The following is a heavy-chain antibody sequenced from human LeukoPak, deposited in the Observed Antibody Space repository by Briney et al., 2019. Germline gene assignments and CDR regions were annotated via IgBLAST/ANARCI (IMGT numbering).Heavy chain of an antibody. CDR1: GGSISSYY. CDR2: IYYSGST. Sequence: PSETLSLTCTVSGGSISSYYWSWIWQPPGKGLEWIGYIYYSGSTNYNPSLKSRVTISVDTSKNQFSLKLSSVTAADTAVYYCAREYGEGSGFDYWGQGTLVTVSS. CDR3: AREYGEGSGFDY. V-gene: IGHV4-59*01. D-gene: IGHD3-10*01. J-gene: IGHJ4*02.